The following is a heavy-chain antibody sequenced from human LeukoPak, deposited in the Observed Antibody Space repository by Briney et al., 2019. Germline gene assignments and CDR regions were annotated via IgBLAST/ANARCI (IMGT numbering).Heavy chain of an antibody. V-gene: IGHV3-21*01. J-gene: IGHJ3*02. CDR2: IDSSSSYI. CDR1: GFTFRSYS. CDR3: ARPGITGTMGYGAFDI. Sequence: GGSLRLSCAASGFTFRSYSINWVRQAPGKGLEWVSSIDSSSSYIYYADSVKGRFTISRDNAKNSLFLQMNSLRVEDTAVYYCARPGITGTMGYGAFDIWGQGTRVTVSS. D-gene: IGHD1-7*01.